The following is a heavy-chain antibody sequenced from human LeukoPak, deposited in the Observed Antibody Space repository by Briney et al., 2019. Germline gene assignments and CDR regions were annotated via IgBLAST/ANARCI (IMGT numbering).Heavy chain of an antibody. CDR2: MNPSSGNT. Sequence: ASVKVSCKASGYTFTSYDINWVRQATGQGLEWMGWMNPSSGNTGYAQKFQGRVTMTRNTSISTAYMELSSLRSEDTAVYYCARWTGCSSTSCYIYYYYGMDVWGQGTTVTVSS. CDR3: ARWTGCSSTSCYIYYYYGMDV. V-gene: IGHV1-8*01. CDR1: GYTFTSYD. J-gene: IGHJ6*02. D-gene: IGHD2-2*02.